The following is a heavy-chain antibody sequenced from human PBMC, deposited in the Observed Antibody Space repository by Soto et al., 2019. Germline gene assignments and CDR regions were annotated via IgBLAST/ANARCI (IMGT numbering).Heavy chain of an antibody. CDR1: GGSISSGGYY. CDR3: ARAGATAMVSYIPWFDP. Sequence: SETLSLTCTVSGGSISSGGYYWSWIRQHPGKGLEWIGYIYYSGSTYYNPSLRSRVTISVDTSKNQFSLKLSSVTAADTAVYYCARAGATAMVSYIPWFDPWGQGTLVTVSS. D-gene: IGHD5-18*01. CDR2: IYYSGST. V-gene: IGHV4-31*03. J-gene: IGHJ5*02.